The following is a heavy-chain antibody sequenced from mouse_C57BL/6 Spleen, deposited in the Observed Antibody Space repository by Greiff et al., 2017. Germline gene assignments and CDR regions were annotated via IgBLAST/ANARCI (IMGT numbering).Heavy chain of an antibody. CDR2: IWTGGGT. D-gene: IGHD2-4*01. CDR3: ARAYYDYDGPGLFY. J-gene: IGHJ3*01. Sequence: QVQLQESGPGLVAPSQSLSITCTVTGFSLTSYAISWVRQPPGKGLEWLGVIWTGGGTNYNSALKSRLSISKDNSKSQVFLKMNSLQTDDTARYYCARAYYDYDGPGLFYWGQGTLVTVSA. V-gene: IGHV2-9-1*01. CDR1: GFSLTSYA.